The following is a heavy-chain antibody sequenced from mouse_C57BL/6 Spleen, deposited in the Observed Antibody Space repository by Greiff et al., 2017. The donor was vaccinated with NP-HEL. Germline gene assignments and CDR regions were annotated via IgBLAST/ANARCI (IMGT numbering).Heavy chain of an antibody. V-gene: IGHV7-3*01. CDR1: GFTFTDYY. J-gene: IGHJ2*01. CDR3: ARCSYGNYFDY. CDR2: IRNKANGYTT. Sequence: EVKLMESGGGLVQPGGSLSLSCAASGFTFTDYYMSWVRQPPGKALEWLGFIRNKANGYTTEYSASVKGRFTISRDNSQSILYLQMNALRAEDSSTYYCARCSYGNYFDYWGQGTTLTVSS. D-gene: IGHD2-1*01.